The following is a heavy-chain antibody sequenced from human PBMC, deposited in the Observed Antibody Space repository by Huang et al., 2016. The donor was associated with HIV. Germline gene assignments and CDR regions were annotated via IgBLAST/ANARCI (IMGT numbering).Heavy chain of an antibody. J-gene: IGHJ6*03. CDR1: GGSIRSSDYH. CDR3: ARHREGPVAYYSGWGSHLNYMDV. Sequence: QLLLQESGPGLVKPSEALALTCAVSGGSIRSSDYHWGWIRQPPGKGLGWIGSIYFKGGTTYSPSLKSRVTIAVDTSKNLCFLNRTSMTAADTAVYYCARHREGPVAYYSGWGSHLNYMDVWGRGRTVVVSS. V-gene: IGHV4-39*01. D-gene: IGHD3-10*01. CDR2: IYFKGGT.